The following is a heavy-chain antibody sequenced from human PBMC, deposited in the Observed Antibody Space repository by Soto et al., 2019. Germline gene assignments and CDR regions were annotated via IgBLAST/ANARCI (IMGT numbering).Heavy chain of an antibody. J-gene: IGHJ2*01. CDR2: IYHSGST. V-gene: IGHV4-30-2*01. D-gene: IGHD6-19*01. CDR1: GGSISSGHYF. CDR3: ARDSRTSGWYDSWYFDL. Sequence: QLQLQESGSGLVKPSQTLSLTCAVSGGSISSGHYFWSWIRQPPGKVLEWIGYIYHSGSTNYNPSLKSRVTISVDRSKNQLSLKLRSVTAADTAVYYCARDSRTSGWYDSWYFDLWGRGTLVTVSS.